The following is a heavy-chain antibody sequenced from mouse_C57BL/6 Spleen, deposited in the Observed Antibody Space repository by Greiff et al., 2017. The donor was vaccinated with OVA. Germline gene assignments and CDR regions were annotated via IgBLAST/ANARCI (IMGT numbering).Heavy chain of an antibody. J-gene: IGHJ4*01. CDR3: ARGGGLPYAMDY. CDR2: ISYDGSN. D-gene: IGHD2-2*01. Sequence: VQLKESGPGLVKPSQSLSLTCSVTGYSITSGYYWNWIRQFPGNKLEWMGYISYDGSNNYNPSLKNRISITRDTSKNQFFLKLNSVTTEDTATYYCARGGGLPYAMDYWGQGTSVTVSS. CDR1: GYSITSGYY. V-gene: IGHV3-6*01.